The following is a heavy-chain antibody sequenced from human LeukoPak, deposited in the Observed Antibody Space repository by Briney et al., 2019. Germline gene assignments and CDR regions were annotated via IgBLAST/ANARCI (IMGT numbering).Heavy chain of an antibody. CDR2: IYYSGST. CDR3: ARVTGYDFWSGYSQTAYWYFDL. V-gene: IGHV4-31*03. D-gene: IGHD3-3*01. Sequence: PSQTLSLTCTVSGGSISSGGYYWSWIRQHPGKGLEWIGYIYYSGSTYYNPSLKSRVTISVDTSKNQFSLKLSSVTAADTAVYYCARVTGYDFWSGYSQTAYWYFDLWGRGTLVTVSS. CDR1: GGSISSGGYY. J-gene: IGHJ2*01.